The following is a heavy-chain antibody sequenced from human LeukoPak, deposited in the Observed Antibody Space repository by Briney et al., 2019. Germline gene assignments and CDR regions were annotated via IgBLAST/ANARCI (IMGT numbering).Heavy chain of an antibody. CDR2: MNPNSGNT. CDR1: GYTFTSYD. V-gene: IGHV1-8*01. J-gene: IGHJ6*03. D-gene: IGHD4-17*01. CDR3: ARGIYGDYGADYYYYYMDV. Sequence: ASVKVSCKASGYTFTSYDINWVRQATGQGLEWMGWMNPNSGNTGYAQKFQGRVTMTRDTSISTAYMELSSLRSEDTAVYYCARGIYGDYGADYYYYYMDVWAKGPRSPSP.